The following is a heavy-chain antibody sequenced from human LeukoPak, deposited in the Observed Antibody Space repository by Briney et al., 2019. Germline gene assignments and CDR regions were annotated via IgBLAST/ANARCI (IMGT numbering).Heavy chain of an antibody. CDR3: AKDQSYGGNSGVGY. J-gene: IGHJ4*02. Sequence: AGGSLRLSCAASGFTFSSYSMKWVRQAPGKGLEWVSPISSSSSYIYYADSVKGRFTVSRDNSKNTLYLQMNSLRAEDTAVYYCAKDQSYGGNSGVGYWGQGTLVTVSS. D-gene: IGHD4-23*01. CDR2: ISSSSSYI. CDR1: GFTFSSYS. V-gene: IGHV3-21*01.